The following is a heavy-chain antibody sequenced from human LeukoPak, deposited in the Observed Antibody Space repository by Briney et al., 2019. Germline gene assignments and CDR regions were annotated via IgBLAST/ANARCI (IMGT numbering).Heavy chain of an antibody. CDR1: GYSFTSYW. CDR3: ARLVSVYYDSSGYYYHY. J-gene: IGHJ4*02. Sequence: GESLKISCKGSGYSFTSYWIGWVRQMLGKGLEWMGIIYPGDSDTRYSPSFQGQVTISADKSISTAYLQWSSLKASDTAMYYCARLVSVYYDSSGYYYHYWGQGTLVTVSS. CDR2: IYPGDSDT. D-gene: IGHD3-22*01. V-gene: IGHV5-51*01.